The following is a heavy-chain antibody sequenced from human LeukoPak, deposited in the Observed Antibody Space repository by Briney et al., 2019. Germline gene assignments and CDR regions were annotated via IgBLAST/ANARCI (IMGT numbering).Heavy chain of an antibody. D-gene: IGHD3-22*01. CDR2: IYYSGST. V-gene: IGHV4-31*03. J-gene: IGHJ4*02. CDR3: ARDDRLLLDY. CDR1: GGSISSGGYY. Sequence: SETLSLTCTVSGGSISSGGYYWSWNRQHPGKGLEWIGYIYYSGSTYYNPSLKSRVTISVDTSKNQFSLKLSSVTAADTAVYYCARDDRLLLDYWGQGTLVTVSS.